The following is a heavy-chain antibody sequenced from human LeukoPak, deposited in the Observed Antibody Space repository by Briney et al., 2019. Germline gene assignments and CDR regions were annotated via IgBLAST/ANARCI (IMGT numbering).Heavy chain of an antibody. J-gene: IGHJ2*01. Sequence: PGGSLRLSCAASGFTFSSYAMSWVRQAPGKGQEWVSAISGSGGSTYYADSVKGRFTISRDNSKNTLYLQMNSLRAEDTAVYYCARGDYYDSSPFDLWGRGTLVTVSS. D-gene: IGHD3-22*01. CDR3: ARGDYYDSSPFDL. V-gene: IGHV3-23*01. CDR1: GFTFSSYA. CDR2: ISGSGGST.